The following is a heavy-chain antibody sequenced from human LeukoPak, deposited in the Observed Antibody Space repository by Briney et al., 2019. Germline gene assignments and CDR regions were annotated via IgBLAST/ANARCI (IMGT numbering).Heavy chain of an antibody. CDR3: AREYYDFWSGAPGYYYYMDV. V-gene: IGHV3-7*01. Sequence: GGSLRLSCAASGFTFSSYWMSWVRQAPGKGLEWVANIKQDGSEKYYVDSVKGRFTISRDNAKNSLYLQMNSLRAEDTAVYYCAREYYDFWSGAPGYYYYMDVWGKGTTVTVSS. D-gene: IGHD3-3*01. CDR2: IKQDGSEK. CDR1: GFTFSSYW. J-gene: IGHJ6*03.